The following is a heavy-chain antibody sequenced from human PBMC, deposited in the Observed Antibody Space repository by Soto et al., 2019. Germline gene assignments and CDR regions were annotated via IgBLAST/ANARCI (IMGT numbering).Heavy chain of an antibody. D-gene: IGHD3-3*01. CDR1: GGTFSSFINYP. Sequence: SGKGSCKSSGGTFSSFINYPINWVRQAPGQGLEWMGGIVPNVGTVNYAQKFRGKVTITADKSTGTAYMELSSLRSEDTALYYCARRDTSGFLRYFDNWGQGTQVTVSS. CDR2: IVPNVGTV. V-gene: IGHV1-69*06. J-gene: IGHJ4*02. CDR3: ARRDTSGFLRYFDN.